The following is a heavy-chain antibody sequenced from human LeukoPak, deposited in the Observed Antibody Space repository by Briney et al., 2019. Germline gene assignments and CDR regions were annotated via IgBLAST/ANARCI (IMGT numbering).Heavy chain of an antibody. J-gene: IGHJ4*01. CDR3: ARGRAGNYYNHNDY. D-gene: IGHD3-10*01. V-gene: IGHV3-21*01. CDR2: IVGSSST. CDR1: GFTFSNFA. Sequence: GGSLRLSCAASGFTFSNFAMTWVRQAPGKGLVWVSSIVGSSSTYYADSLKGRFTISRDNAKNSLYLQMNSLRAEDTAVYYCARGRAGNYYNHNDYWGQGTLVTVSS.